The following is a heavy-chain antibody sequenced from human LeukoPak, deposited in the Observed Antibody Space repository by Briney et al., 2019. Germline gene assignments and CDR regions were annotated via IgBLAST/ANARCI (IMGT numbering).Heavy chain of an antibody. V-gene: IGHV3-72*01. J-gene: IGHJ5*02. Sequence: GGSLRLSCAASGFTFSSYGMHWVRQAPGKGLEWVGRIRNKANSYTTEYAASVKGRFTISRDNSKNTLYLQMNSLRAEDTAVYYCARDMTRRGDWFDPWGQGTLVTVSS. CDR1: GFTFSSYG. CDR2: IRNKANSYTT. D-gene: IGHD3-10*01. CDR3: ARDMTRRGDWFDP.